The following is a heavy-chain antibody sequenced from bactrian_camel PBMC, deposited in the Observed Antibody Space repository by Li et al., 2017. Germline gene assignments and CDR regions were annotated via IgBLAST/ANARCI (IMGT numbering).Heavy chain of an antibody. D-gene: IGHD2*01. Sequence: DVQLVESGGGSVQAGESLTLSCAVSGLPHSSYCLGWFRQAPGKEREGVAALDRVGITSHADSVKGRFTISRDNDKGTLYLQMNLLEPEDTSMYYCAADPGSGGSCSPNLPLTTDANYFVGQGTQVTVS. CDR1: GLPHSSYC. J-gene: IGHJ4*01. CDR2: LDRVGIT. V-gene: IGHV3S42*01.